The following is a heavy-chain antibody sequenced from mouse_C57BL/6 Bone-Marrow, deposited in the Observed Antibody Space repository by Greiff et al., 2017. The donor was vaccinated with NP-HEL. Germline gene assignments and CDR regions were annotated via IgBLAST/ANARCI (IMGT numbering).Heavy chain of an antibody. Sequence: EVKLVESGGGLVQPGGSMKLSCAASGFTFSDAWMDWVRQSPEKGLEWVAEIRNKANNHATYYAESVKGRFTISRDDSKSCVYLQLNHFRAVDSGIYYCRGGTTVVAHYYAMDYWGQGTSVTVSS. D-gene: IGHD1-1*01. V-gene: IGHV6-6*01. CDR1: GFTFSDAW. CDR2: IRNKANNHAT. CDR3: RGGTTVVAHYYAMDY. J-gene: IGHJ4*01.